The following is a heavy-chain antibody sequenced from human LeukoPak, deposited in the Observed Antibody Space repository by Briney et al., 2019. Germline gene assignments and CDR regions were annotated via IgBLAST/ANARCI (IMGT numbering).Heavy chain of an antibody. V-gene: IGHV3-7*01. CDR3: ARVSTWSFDY. Sequence: GGSLRLSCVASGFTFSRFSMSWVRQAPGKGLEWVGNIKEDGSDSYSVDSVKGRFTISRDNAKNSLYLQMNSLRAEDTAVYYCARVSTWSFDYWGQGTLVTVSS. CDR2: IKEDGSDS. D-gene: IGHD2-15*01. CDR1: GFTFSRFS. J-gene: IGHJ4*02.